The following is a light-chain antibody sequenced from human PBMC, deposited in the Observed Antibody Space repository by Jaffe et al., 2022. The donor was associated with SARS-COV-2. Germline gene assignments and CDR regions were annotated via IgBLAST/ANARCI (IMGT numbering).Light chain of an antibody. CDR2: WAS. J-gene: IGKJ4*01. V-gene: IGKV4-1*01. CDR3: QQYYSIPLT. CDR1: QSVLYSSNNKNY. Sequence: DIVMTQSPDSLAVSLGERATFNCKSSQSVLYSSNNKNYLAWYQQKPGQPPKLLINWASTRESGVPDRFSGSGSGTDFTLTISSLQAEDVAVYYCQQYYSIPLTFGGGTKVEIK.